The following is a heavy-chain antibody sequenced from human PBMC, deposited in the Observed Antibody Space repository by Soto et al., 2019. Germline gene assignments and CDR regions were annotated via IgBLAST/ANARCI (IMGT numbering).Heavy chain of an antibody. J-gene: IGHJ6*02. V-gene: IGHV4-59*01. CDR1: GCSISSYY. CDR3: ARDGGAAAGKAHYGMDV. Sequence: SETLSLTCTVSGCSISSYYWSWIRQPPGKGLEWIGYIYYSGSTNYNPSLKSRVTISVDTSKNQFSLKLSSVTAADTAVYYCARDGGAAAGKAHYGMDVWGQGTTVTVSS. CDR2: IYYSGST. D-gene: IGHD6-13*01.